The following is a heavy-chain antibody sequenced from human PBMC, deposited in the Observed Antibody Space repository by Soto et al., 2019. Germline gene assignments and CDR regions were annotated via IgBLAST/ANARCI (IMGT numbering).Heavy chain of an antibody. D-gene: IGHD1-1*01. Sequence: QVQLQESGPGLVKPSQTLSLSCNVYGVPVSSGDYYWSWIRQHAGRGLEWIGYIDRSGSTYYKPSLRGRVIMSVDTSTNQISLSLLSVTAADTAVYYCARDSGGNSENYYGLDVWGHGTTVTVSS. J-gene: IGHJ6*02. CDR1: GVPVSSGDYY. V-gene: IGHV4-31*03. CDR3: ARDSGGNSENYYGLDV. CDR2: IDRSGST.